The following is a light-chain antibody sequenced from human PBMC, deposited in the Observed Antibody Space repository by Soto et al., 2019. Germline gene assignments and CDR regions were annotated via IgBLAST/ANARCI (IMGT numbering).Light chain of an antibody. CDR2: DAS. CDR1: QSASSN. Sequence: IVLTQSPATLSVSPGERATLSCRASQSASSNLAWYEQTPGQAPRLLIYDASTRANGIPARFSGSGSGTDLTLTISSLEPEDFAVYDCQQRSNWPTITFGQGTRLEIK. V-gene: IGKV3-11*01. CDR3: QQRSNWPTIT. J-gene: IGKJ5*01.